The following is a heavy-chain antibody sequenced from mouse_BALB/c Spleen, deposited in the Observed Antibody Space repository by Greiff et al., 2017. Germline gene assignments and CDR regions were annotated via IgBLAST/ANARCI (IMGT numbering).Heavy chain of an antibody. CDR3: ARYFCAMDY. V-gene: IGHV3-2*02. J-gene: IGHJ4*01. Sequence: EVKLVESGPGLVKPSQSLSLTCTVTGYSITSDYAWNWIRQFPGNKLEWMGYISYSGSTSYNPSLKSRISITRDTSKNQFFLQLNSVTTEDTATYYCARYFCAMDYWGQGTSVTVSS. CDR2: ISYSGST. CDR1: GYSITSDYA.